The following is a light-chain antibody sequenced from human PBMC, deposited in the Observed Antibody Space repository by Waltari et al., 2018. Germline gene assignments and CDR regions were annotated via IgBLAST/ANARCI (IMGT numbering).Light chain of an antibody. V-gene: IGKV1-39*01. CDR1: QSISHY. Sequence: DIQMTQSPSSLSASVGDRVPITCRASQSISHYLNCYQQKPQKAPKLLMFGASSLQSGVPSRFSGSGSGTDFTLTINNLQPEDFATYYCQQSYSSPWTFGQGTRVEIK. CDR3: QQSYSSPWT. J-gene: IGKJ1*01. CDR2: GAS.